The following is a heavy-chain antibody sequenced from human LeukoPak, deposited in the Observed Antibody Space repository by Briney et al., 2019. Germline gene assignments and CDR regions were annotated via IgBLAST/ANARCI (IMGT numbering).Heavy chain of an antibody. CDR1: GFTLRDYF. CDR3: VRGGERTGNSYFDL. Sequence: PGGSLRLSCAASGFTLRDYFMSWIRQPPGKGLEWSAYSSETGTAYSYAASVKGRFTISRDNAKNSLFLQMDSLRADDTALYYCVRGGERTGNSYFDLWGRGTLVTVSS. J-gene: IGHJ2*01. V-gene: IGHV3-11*04. CDR2: SSETGTAY. D-gene: IGHD2-8*02.